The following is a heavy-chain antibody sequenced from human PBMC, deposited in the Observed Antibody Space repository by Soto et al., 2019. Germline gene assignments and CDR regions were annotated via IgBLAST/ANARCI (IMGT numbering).Heavy chain of an antibody. CDR3: ARDRRGFPIYYYDRSGEGAFDI. D-gene: IGHD3-22*01. J-gene: IGHJ3*02. V-gene: IGHV1-18*01. CDR2: ISAYNGNT. Sequence: GASVKVSCKASGYTFTSYGISWVRQAPGQGLEWMGWISAYNGNTNYAQKLQGRVAMTTDTSTSTAYMELRSLRSDDTAVYYCARDRRGFPIYYYDRSGEGAFDIWG. CDR1: GYTFTSYG.